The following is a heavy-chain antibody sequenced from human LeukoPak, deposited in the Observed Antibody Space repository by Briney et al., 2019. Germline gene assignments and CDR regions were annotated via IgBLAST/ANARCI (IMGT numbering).Heavy chain of an antibody. CDR1: EFTVSGSY. CDR2: LYSGGTT. J-gene: IGHJ3*02. V-gene: IGHV3-53*01. CDR3: VKQVGPSTTFDI. Sequence: GGSLRLSCAASEFTVSGSYLSWVRQAPGKGLEWVSALYSGGTTYYADSVKGRFTISSDNSKNTLRLQMNSLRAEDTALYYCVKQVGPSTTFDIWGLGTMVTVSS. D-gene: IGHD1-14*01.